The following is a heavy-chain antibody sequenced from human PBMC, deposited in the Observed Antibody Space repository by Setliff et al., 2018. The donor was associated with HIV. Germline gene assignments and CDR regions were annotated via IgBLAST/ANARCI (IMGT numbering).Heavy chain of an antibody. J-gene: IGHJ6*02. CDR2: VYDSGNA. CDR1: DQLISSGNY. D-gene: IGHD6-13*01. V-gene: IGHV4-38-2*01. CDR3: ARASLGDSSSWYGLYYYYGMDV. Sequence: PSETLSLTCAIPDQLISSGNYWGWIRQPPGRGLEWIGSVYDSGNAYYKPALESRAAISLDTSMNQFSLKLSSVTAADTAVYYCARASLGDSSSWYGLYYYYGMDVWGQGTTVTVSS.